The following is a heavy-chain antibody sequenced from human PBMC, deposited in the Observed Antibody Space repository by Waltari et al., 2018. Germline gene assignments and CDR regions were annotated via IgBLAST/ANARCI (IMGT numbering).Heavy chain of an antibody. CDR3: ARLETYYYDSSGFDY. V-gene: IGHV4-34*01. Sequence: QVQLQQWGAGLLKPSETLSLTCAVYGGSFSGYYWSWIRQPPGKGLEWIGEINHSGSTNYNPSLKRRVTISVDTSKNQFSLKLSSVTAADTAVYYCARLETYYYDSSGFDYWGQGTLVTVSS. D-gene: IGHD3-22*01. CDR2: INHSGST. CDR1: GGSFSGYY. J-gene: IGHJ4*02.